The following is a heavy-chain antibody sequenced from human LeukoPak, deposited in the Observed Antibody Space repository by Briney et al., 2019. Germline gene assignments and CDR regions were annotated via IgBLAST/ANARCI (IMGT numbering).Heavy chain of an antibody. V-gene: IGHV3-53*01. CDR1: GFTVSSNY. CDR3: ARYSSSWYAYYYGMDV. CDR2: IYSGGST. D-gene: IGHD6-13*01. J-gene: IGHJ6*02. Sequence: GGSLRLSCAASGFTVSSNYMSWVRQAPGKGLEWVSVIYSGGSTYCADSVKGRFTISRDNSKNTLYLQMNSLRAEDTAVYYCARYSSSWYAYYYGMDVWGQGTTVTVSS.